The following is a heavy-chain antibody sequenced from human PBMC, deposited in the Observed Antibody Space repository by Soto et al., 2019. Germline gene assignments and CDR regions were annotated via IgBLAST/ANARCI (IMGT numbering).Heavy chain of an antibody. D-gene: IGHD6-13*01. CDR3: ARGNYRIAAAAVDY. Sequence: QVQLVQSGAEVKKPGSSVKVSCKASGGTFSSYTISWVRQAPGQGLEWMGRIIPILRIANYAQKFQGRVTITADKSTSTAYMELSNLRSEDTAVYYCARGNYRIAAAAVDYWGQGTLVTVSS. J-gene: IGHJ4*02. V-gene: IGHV1-69*02. CDR2: IIPILRIA. CDR1: GGTFSSYT.